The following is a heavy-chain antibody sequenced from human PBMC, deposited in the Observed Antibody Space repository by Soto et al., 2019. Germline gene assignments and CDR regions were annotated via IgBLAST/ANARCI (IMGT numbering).Heavy chain of an antibody. CDR3: ARDRSGPYSSSWYYFDY. Sequence: ESGGGVVQPGRSLRLSCAASGFTFSSYAMHWVRQAPGKGLEWVAVISYDGSNKYYADSVKGRFTISRDNSKNTLYLQMNSLRAEDTAVYYCARDRSGPYSSSWYYFDYWGQGTLVTVSS. D-gene: IGHD6-13*01. CDR2: ISYDGSNK. J-gene: IGHJ4*02. CDR1: GFTFSSYA. V-gene: IGHV3-30-3*01.